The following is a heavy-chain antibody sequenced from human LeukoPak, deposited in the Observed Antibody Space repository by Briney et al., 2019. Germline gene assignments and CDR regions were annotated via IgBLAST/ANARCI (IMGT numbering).Heavy chain of an antibody. V-gene: IGHV3-7*01. J-gene: IGHJ4*02. CDR1: GFTFSRYW. CDR3: ARDGGSSWYYYFDN. Sequence: GGSLRLSCAASGFTFSRYWMSWVRQAPGRGLEWVANIKQDGSEKYYEDSGKGRFTISRDNAKNSLYLQMNSLRADDTAVYYCARDGGSSWYYYFDNWGQGTLVTVSS. D-gene: IGHD6-13*01. CDR2: IKQDGSEK.